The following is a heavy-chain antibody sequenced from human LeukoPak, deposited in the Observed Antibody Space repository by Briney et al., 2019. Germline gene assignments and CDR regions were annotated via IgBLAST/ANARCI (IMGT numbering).Heavy chain of an antibody. J-gene: IGHJ4*02. CDR3: ARHRAYYDSSGHYYYFDY. CDR2: ISSSGTT. D-gene: IGHD3-22*01. V-gene: IGHV4-61*01. Sequence: SETLSLTCTVSGGSVSSGSYYWNWIRQPPGKGLEWIGYISSSGTTNYNPSLKSRVTISIDTSKNQFSLKVYSVTAADTAIYYCARHRAYYDSSGHYYYFDYWGQGTLVPVSS. CDR1: GGSVSSGSYY.